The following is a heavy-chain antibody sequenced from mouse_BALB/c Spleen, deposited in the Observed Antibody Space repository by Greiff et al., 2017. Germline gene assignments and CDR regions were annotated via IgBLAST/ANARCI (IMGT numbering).Heavy chain of an antibody. CDR3: ARDYGKGYFDV. CDR1: GYAFTNYL. J-gene: IGHJ1*01. V-gene: IGHV1-54*01. Sequence: VQLQQSGAELVRPGTSVKVSCKASGYAFTNYLIEWVKQRPGQGLEWIGVINPGSGGTNYNEKFKGKATLTADKSSSTAYMQLSSLTSDDSAVYFCARDYGKGYFDVWGAGTTVTVSS. CDR2: INPGSGGT. D-gene: IGHD2-1*01.